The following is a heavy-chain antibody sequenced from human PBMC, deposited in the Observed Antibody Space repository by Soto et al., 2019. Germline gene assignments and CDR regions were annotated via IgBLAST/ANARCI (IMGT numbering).Heavy chain of an antibody. J-gene: IGHJ5*02. CDR1: GFTFDDYP. CDR2: ITWNSANV. D-gene: IGHD2-15*01. CDR3: AKGGYCTDGSCFTEFAP. V-gene: IGHV3-9*01. Sequence: QLVESGGGLVQPGRSLRLSCTASGFTFDDYPMHWVRQRPGQGLEWVSGITWNSANVGYADSVRGRFTISRDNAKNSLLLHMDNLRPEDTAFYFCAKGGYCTDGSCFTEFAPRGQGTLVTVSS.